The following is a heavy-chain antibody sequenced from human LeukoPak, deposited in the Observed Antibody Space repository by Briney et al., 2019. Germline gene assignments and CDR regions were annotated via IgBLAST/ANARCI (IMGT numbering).Heavy chain of an antibody. CDR3: ARVPDDFWSGYYFDY. Sequence: ASVKVSCKASGYTFTSYYMHWVRQAPGQGLEWMGIINPSGGSTSYAQKFQGRATMTRDTSTSTVYMELSSLRSEDTAVYYCARVPDDFWSGYYFDYWGQGTLVTVSS. D-gene: IGHD3-3*01. V-gene: IGHV1-46*01. CDR2: INPSGGST. J-gene: IGHJ4*02. CDR1: GYTFTSYY.